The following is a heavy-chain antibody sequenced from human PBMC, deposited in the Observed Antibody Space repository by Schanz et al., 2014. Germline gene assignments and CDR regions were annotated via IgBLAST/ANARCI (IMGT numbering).Heavy chain of an antibody. V-gene: IGHV3-48*04. J-gene: IGHJ2*01. CDR3: ARNRGSGGQNWYFDL. Sequence: EVQLVQSGGGLVQPGGSLRLSCAASGFTFRGYAMSWVRQAPGKGLEWVSYVSRSTPDIYYADSVKGRFTISRDNTKNSLFLQLNSLRADDTAVYYCARNRGSGGQNWYFDLWGRGTLVTVSS. CDR1: GFTFRGYA. CDR2: VSRSTPDI. D-gene: IGHD1-26*01.